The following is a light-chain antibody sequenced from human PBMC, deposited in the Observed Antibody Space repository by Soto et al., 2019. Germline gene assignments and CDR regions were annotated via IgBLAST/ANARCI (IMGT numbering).Light chain of an antibody. CDR2: EVG. Sequence: QSVLTQPASVSGSPGQSITISCTGTSSDVGGYKYVSWSQQHPGKAPKLMIYEVGTRPSGVSNRFSASKSGSTASLTISELHAEDEADYYCSLYTSSSAVVLGTRTKLTV. J-gene: IGLJ1*01. CDR3: SLYTSSSAVV. CDR1: SSDVGGYKY. V-gene: IGLV2-14*01.